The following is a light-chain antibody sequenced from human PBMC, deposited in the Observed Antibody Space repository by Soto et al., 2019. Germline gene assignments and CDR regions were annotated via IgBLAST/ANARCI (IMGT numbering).Light chain of an antibody. J-gene: IGLJ3*02. CDR2: KNN. CDR1: TSNIGRDY. V-gene: IGLV1-47*01. Sequence: QAVVNQPPSASATPGQRVTISCSGTTSNIGRDYVYWYQQLPGTAPKLLIYKNNQRPSGVPDRFSGSKSGTSASLAISGLRSEDEGDYYCAAWDDNLVFGGGTKLTVL. CDR3: AAWDDNLV.